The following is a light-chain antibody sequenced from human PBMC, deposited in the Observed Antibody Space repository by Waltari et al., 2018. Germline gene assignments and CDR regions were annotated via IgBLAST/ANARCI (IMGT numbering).Light chain of an antibody. CDR2: DVD. Sequence: QSALTQTASVSGALGQSITISCTGICIDFVGYNFVSWYQQHPGKAPKLLIYDVDYRPSGVSNRFSGSKTVNTASLTISGLQAVDEAVYYCASFTGNVVFGGGTKLTVL. J-gene: IGLJ2*01. CDR1: CIDFVGYNF. V-gene: IGLV2-14*03. CDR3: ASFTGNVV.